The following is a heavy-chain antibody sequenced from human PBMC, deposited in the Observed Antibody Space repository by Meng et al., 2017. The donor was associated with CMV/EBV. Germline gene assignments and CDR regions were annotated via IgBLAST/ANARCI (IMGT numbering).Heavy chain of an antibody. CDR3: ARDLNVVVPAAMGGTTAKNKLGYYYYGMDV. V-gene: IGHV3-66*02. CDR2: IYSGGST. D-gene: IGHD2-2*01. CDR1: GFTVSSNY. Sequence: ETLSLTCAASGFTVSSNYMSWVRQAPGKGLEWVSVIYSGGSTYYADSVKGRFTISRDNSKNTLYLQMNSLRAEDTAVYYCARDLNVVVPAAMGGTTAKNKLGYYYYGMDVWGQGTTVTVSS. J-gene: IGHJ6*02.